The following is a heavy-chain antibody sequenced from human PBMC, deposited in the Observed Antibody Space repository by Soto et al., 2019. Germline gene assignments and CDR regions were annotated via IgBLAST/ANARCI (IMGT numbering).Heavy chain of an antibody. J-gene: IGHJ4*02. CDR2: INHSGNT. CDR1: GGSFSDYY. V-gene: IGHV4-34*01. D-gene: IGHD3-3*01. CDR3: ARGDFFKGDY. Sequence: PSETLSLTCAVYGGSFSDYYWSWIRQPPGKGLEWIGEINHSGNTNYSPSLKSRVTISVDTSKNQFSLKLSSVTAADTAVYYCARGDFFKGDYWGQGTLVTVSS.